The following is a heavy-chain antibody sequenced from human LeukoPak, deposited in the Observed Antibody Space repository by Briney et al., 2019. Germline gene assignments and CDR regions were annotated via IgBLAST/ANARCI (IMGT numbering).Heavy chain of an antibody. CDR2: IYHSGST. CDR3: ARAPGMGELSSLLDY. D-gene: IGHD3-16*02. Sequence: PSGTLSLTCAVSGGSISSSNWWSWVRQPPGKGLEWIGEIYHSGSTNYNPSLKSRVTISVDKSKNQFSLKLSSVTAADTAVYYCARAPGMGELSSLLDYWGQGTLVTVSS. V-gene: IGHV4-4*02. CDR1: GGSISSSNW. J-gene: IGHJ4*02.